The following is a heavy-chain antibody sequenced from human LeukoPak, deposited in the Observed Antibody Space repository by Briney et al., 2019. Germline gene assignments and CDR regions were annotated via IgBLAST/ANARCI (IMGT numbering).Heavy chain of an antibody. D-gene: IGHD6-6*01. CDR1: GFTFSSNA. V-gene: IGHV3-30-3*01. CDR2: ISYDGSNK. J-gene: IGHJ6*03. CDR3: AKDRLGGSSAGYMDV. Sequence: PGGSLRLSCAASGFTFSSNAMHWVRQAPGKGLEWVAVISYDGSNKYYADSVKGRFTISRDNSKNTLYLQMNSLRAEDTAVYYCAKDRLGGSSAGYMDVWGKGTTVTVSS.